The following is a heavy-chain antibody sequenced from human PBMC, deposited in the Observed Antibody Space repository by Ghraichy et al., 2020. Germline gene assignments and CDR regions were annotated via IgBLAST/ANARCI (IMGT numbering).Heavy chain of an antibody. D-gene: IGHD3-10*01. V-gene: IGHV4-59*01. Sequence: SQTLSLTCTVSGGSISSYYWSWIRQPPGKGLEWIGYIYYSGSTNYNPSLKSRVTISVDTSKNQFSLKLSSMTAADTAVYYCARDRSGSAGSFDYWGQGTLVTVSS. CDR1: GGSISSYY. CDR2: IYYSGST. CDR3: ARDRSGSAGSFDY. J-gene: IGHJ4*02.